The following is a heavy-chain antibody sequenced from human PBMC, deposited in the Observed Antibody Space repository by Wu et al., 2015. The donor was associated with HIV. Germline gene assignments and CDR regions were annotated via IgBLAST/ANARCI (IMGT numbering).Heavy chain of an antibody. J-gene: IGHJ4*02. V-gene: IGHV1-2*02. CDR1: GYYFKSYG. Sequence: QIQLVQSGGEMKKPGASVKVSCQTSGYYFKSYGINWVRQAPGQGLEWMGWINPNSGGTNYAQKFQGRVTMTRDTSISTAYMELSRLRSDDTAVYYCARDYYYDSSGYYFFDYWGQGTLVTVSS. CDR3: ARDYYYDSSGYYFFDY. D-gene: IGHD3-22*01. CDR2: INPNSGGT.